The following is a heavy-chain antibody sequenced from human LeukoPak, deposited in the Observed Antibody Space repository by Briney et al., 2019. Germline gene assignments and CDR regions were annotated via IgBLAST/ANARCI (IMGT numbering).Heavy chain of an antibody. V-gene: IGHV3-21*01. CDR3: AREGYSYGEYDY. J-gene: IGHJ4*02. CDR2: ISSSSSYI. D-gene: IGHD5-18*01. Sequence: GGSLRLSCAASGFTFSSYSMNWVRQAPGKGLEWVSSISSSSSYIYYADSVKGRFTISRDSAKNSLYLQMNSLRAEDTAVYYCAREGYSYGEYDYWGQGTLVTVSS. CDR1: GFTFSSYS.